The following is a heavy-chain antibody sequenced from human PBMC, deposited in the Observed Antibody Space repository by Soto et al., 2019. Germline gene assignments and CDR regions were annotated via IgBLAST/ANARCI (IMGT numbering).Heavy chain of an antibody. CDR2: INHSGST. CDR3: ARLEAAAGRRYGMDV. D-gene: IGHD6-13*01. V-gene: IGHV4-34*01. Sequence: QVQLQQWGAGLLKPSETLSLTCAVYGGSFSGYYWSWIRQPPGKGLEWIGEINHSGSTNYNPSLKSRVTISVDTSKNQFSLKLSSVTAADTAVYYCARLEAAAGRRYGMDVWGQGTTFTVSS. CDR1: GGSFSGYY. J-gene: IGHJ6*02.